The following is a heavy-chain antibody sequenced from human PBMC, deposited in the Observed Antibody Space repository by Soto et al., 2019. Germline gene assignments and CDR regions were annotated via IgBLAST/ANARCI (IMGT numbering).Heavy chain of an antibody. Sequence: GESLKISCKGSGYSFTNYWIGWVRQMPGKGLGWMGIIYPGDSDTRYSPSFQGQITISADRSVSTAYLQWSSLKASDTAMYYCARLDQQGYCTNGICPGPFDIWGQGTMVTV. J-gene: IGHJ3*02. CDR3: ARLDQQGYCTNGICPGPFDI. CDR2: IYPGDSDT. CDR1: GYSFTNYW. V-gene: IGHV5-51*01. D-gene: IGHD2-8*01.